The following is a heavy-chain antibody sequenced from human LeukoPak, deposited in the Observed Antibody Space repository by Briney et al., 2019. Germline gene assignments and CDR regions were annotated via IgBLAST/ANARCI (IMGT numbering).Heavy chain of an antibody. CDR2: IYYSGST. V-gene: IGHV4-61*01. D-gene: IGHD3-22*01. CDR3: ARVDYYDSSGYDAEYFQH. Sequence: KPSETLSLTCAVSGDSVSSSNYYWSWIRQPPGKGLEWIGYIYYSGSTNYNPSLKSRVTISVDTSKNQFSLKLSSVTAADTAVYYCARVDYYDSSGYDAEYFQHWGQGTLVTVSS. CDR1: GDSVSSSNYY. J-gene: IGHJ1*01.